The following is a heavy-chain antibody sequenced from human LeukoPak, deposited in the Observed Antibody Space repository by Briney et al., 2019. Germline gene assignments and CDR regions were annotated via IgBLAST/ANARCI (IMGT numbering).Heavy chain of an antibody. J-gene: IGHJ4*02. D-gene: IGHD3-10*01. CDR1: GFSLSAYN. V-gene: IGHV3-48*01. CDR2: ISSSSATI. Sequence: PGGSLRLSCEGSGFSLSAYNMNWVRQAPGKGLESVSYISSSSATIFYADSVKGRFTISRDNAKNSLYLQMNSLRPEDTAVYYCARGHPLDYGSGSHPGGYWGQGTLVTVSS. CDR3: ARGHPLDYGSGSHPGGY.